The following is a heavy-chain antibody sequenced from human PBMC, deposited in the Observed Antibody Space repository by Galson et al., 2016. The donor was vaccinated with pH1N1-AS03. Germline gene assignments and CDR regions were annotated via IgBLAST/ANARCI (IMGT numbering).Heavy chain of an antibody. CDR1: GFSFTKFW. J-gene: IGHJ5*02. Sequence: QSGAEVTMPGESLRISCKGSGFSFTKFWITWVRQMPGKGLEWMGRIDPSDSYTNYSPSFQGHVTISVDKSINTAYLQWSSLKASDSAMYYCARMTYHYDSTGYYGWLDPCGQGTLVTVSS. D-gene: IGHD3-22*01. V-gene: IGHV5-10-1*01. CDR3: ARMTYHYDSTGYYGWLDP. CDR2: IDPSDSYT.